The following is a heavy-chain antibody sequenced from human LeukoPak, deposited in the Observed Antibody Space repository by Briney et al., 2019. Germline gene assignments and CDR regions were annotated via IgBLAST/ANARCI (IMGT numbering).Heavy chain of an antibody. J-gene: IGHJ4*02. CDR3: PRQSYASGWNPFDY. CDR2: ISGGGITT. V-gene: IGHV3-23*01. CDR1: GFTFSNYA. D-gene: IGHD6-19*01. Sequence: RTGGSLRLSCAASGFTFSNYAMSWVRQAPGKGLEWVSTISGGGITTYYAASAKGRLTISRDNSKNTMFLQMNSLRADDTAVYYCPRQSYASGWNPFDYWGQGILVTVSS.